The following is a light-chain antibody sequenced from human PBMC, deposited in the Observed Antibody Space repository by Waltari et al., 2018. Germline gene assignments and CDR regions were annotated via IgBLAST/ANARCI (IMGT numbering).Light chain of an antibody. CDR2: GLK. Sequence: QSALTQPAPVSGPRGQSVTLSCTGSSSDIGSSTVVPLYQHHPGQPPKLLIYGLKNRPSGVATRCSGSKSGNTASLTISGLQAEDEADYYCSSYAGSVVFGGGTKLTVL. CDR1: SSDIGSSTV. V-gene: IGLV2-23*02. CDR3: SSYAGSVV. J-gene: IGLJ3*02.